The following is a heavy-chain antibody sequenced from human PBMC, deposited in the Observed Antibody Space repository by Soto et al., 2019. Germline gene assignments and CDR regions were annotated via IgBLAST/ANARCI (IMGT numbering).Heavy chain of an antibody. CDR1: GFTFRNYD. CDR3: ARTDRDVSGLDV. CDR2: ISAAGDP. J-gene: IGHJ6*02. Sequence: EVQLVESGGGLVQPGGSLRLSCEASGFTFRNYDMHWVRQGTGKGLEWVSGISAAGDPDYADSVEGRFTISREDAQNSFFLQMNSLRVCDTAVYYCARTDRDVSGLDVWGQGTTVIVSS. V-gene: IGHV3-13*05.